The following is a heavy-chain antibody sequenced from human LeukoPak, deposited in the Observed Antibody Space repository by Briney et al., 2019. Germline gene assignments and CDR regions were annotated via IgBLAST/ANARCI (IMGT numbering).Heavy chain of an antibody. D-gene: IGHD6-6*01. CDR3: ARGDSSSSLGY. CDR2: IYYSGST. V-gene: IGHV4-59*12. J-gene: IGHJ4*02. Sequence: SETLSLTCTVSGGSISSYYWSWIRQPPGKGLEWIGYIYYSGSTNYNPSLKSRVTISVDTSKNQFSLKLSSVTAADTAVYYCARGDSSSSLGYWGQGTLVTVSS. CDR1: GGSISSYY.